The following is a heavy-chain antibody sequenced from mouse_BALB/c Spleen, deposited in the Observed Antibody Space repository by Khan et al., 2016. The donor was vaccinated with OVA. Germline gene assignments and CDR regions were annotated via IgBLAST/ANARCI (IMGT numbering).Heavy chain of an antibody. CDR3: ASCGYWYFDV. Sequence: QIQLVQSGPELKKPGETVKISCKASGYTFTNYGMNWVKQAPGKGLKWMGWINTYTGVPTYDDDFKGRFAFTLETSASTAYLQINNLKNEDTATYFCASCGYWYFDVWGAGTTVTVSS. J-gene: IGHJ1*01. CDR2: INTYTGVP. CDR1: GYTFTNYG. V-gene: IGHV9-3-1*01. D-gene: IGHD1-1*02.